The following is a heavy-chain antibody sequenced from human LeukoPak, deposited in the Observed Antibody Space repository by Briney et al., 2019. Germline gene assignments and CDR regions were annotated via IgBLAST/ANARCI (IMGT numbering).Heavy chain of an antibody. CDR3: GKRLTSWELEY. D-gene: IGHD1-26*01. Sequence: GGSRRLSCAASGFTFSSYGMHWVRQAPGKGLEWVAVIWSGGTDKYYADSVKGRFTVSRDNSKNTLYLQMNSLRAEDTAVYYCGKRLTSWELEYWGQGTLVTVSS. CDR1: GFTFSSYG. J-gene: IGHJ4*02. V-gene: IGHV3-30*02. CDR2: IWSGGTDK.